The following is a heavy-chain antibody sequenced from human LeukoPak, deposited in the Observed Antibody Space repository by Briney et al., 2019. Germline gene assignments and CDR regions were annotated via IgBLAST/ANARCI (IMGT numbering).Heavy chain of an antibody. Sequence: ASVKISCKASGYTFTTYGLSWVRQAPGQGLEWMGWISGYNGNTNYAQSLQGRVTMTADTSSNTAYMELRSLRSDDTAVYYCTRDREVVVAAAWHYWGQGTLVTVSS. CDR1: GYTFTTYG. CDR3: TRDREVVVAAAWHY. D-gene: IGHD2-15*01. J-gene: IGHJ4*02. CDR2: ISGYNGNT. V-gene: IGHV1-18*01.